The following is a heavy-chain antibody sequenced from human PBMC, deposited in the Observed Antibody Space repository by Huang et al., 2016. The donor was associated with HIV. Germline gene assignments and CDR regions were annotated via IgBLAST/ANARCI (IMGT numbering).Heavy chain of an antibody. V-gene: IGHV1-69*10. CDR1: ADTFSSYA. Sequence: QVPLVQSGAEVKKPGSSVKVSCKASADTFSSYAITWVRQAPGQGLEWMGGFSAPLDKTDYAQKFQDRVTITADESTNTADMELSSLRSEDTAVYYCARVSRATAAGFAFDIWGQGTMVTVSS. CDR2: FSAPLDKT. D-gene: IGHD2-15*01. J-gene: IGHJ3*02. CDR3: ARVSRATAAGFAFDI.